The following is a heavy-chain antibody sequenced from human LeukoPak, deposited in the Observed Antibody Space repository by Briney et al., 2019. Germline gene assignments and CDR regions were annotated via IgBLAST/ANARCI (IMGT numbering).Heavy chain of an antibody. D-gene: IGHD3-9*01. V-gene: IGHV5-51*01. Sequence: GESLKISRKGSGYSFTSYWIGWVRQMPGKGLEWMGIIYPGDSDTRYSPSFQGQVTISADKSISTAYLQWSSLKASDTAMYYCARHGLTYYDILTGLDYWGQGTLVTVSS. CDR1: GYSFTSYW. J-gene: IGHJ4*02. CDR2: IYPGDSDT. CDR3: ARHGLTYYDILTGLDY.